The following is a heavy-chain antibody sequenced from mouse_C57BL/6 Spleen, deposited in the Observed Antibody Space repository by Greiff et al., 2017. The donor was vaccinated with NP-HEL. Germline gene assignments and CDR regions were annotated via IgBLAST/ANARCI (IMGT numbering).Heavy chain of an antibody. CDR2: IDPSDSYT. CDR1: GYTFTSYW. J-gene: IGHJ1*03. CDR3: AREPSYDYDERYFDV. Sequence: QVQLQQPGAELVRPGTSVKLSCKASGYTFTSYWMHWVKQRPGQGLEWIGVIDPSDSYTNYNQKFKGKATLTVDTSSSTAYMQLSSLTSEDSAVYYCAREPSYDYDERYFDVWGTGTTVTVSS. D-gene: IGHD2-4*01. V-gene: IGHV1-59*01.